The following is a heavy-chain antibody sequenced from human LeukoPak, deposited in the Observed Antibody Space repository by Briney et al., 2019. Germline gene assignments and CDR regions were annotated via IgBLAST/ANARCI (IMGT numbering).Heavy chain of an antibody. D-gene: IGHD2-15*01. J-gene: IGHJ5*02. CDR3: ARAADIVVVVAGNWFDP. CDR2: IYYSGST. Sequence: SETLSLTCTVSGGSISSGGYYWSWIHQHPGKGLEWIGYIYYSGSTYYNPSLKSRVTISVDTSKNQFSLKLSSVTAADTAVYYCARAADIVVVVAGNWFDPWGQGTLVTVSS. CDR1: GGSISSGGYY. V-gene: IGHV4-31*03.